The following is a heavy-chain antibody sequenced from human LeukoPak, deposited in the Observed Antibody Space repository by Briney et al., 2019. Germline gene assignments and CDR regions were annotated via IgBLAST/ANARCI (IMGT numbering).Heavy chain of an antibody. CDR2: MNPNSGNT. CDR1: GYTFTSYD. D-gene: IGHD5-18*01. V-gene: IGHV1-8*01. J-gene: IGHJ4*02. Sequence: VASVKVSCKASGYTFTSYDINWVRQATGQGLEWMGWMNPNSGNTGYAQRFQGRVTMTRDTSISTAYMELNSLTSEDTAVYYCAKNVRDTGTFDYWGQGTLVTVSS. CDR3: AKNVRDTGTFDY.